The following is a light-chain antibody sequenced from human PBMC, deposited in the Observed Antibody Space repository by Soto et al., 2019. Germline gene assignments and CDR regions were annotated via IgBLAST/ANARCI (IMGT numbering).Light chain of an antibody. Sequence: EVVLTQSPGTLSLSPGERATLSCGASQSISSGHLAWYQQTPGLAPRLLIYDASTRATGVPDRLSGSGSGSDFTLTICRLEPEDFAVYYCQQYGSSPLTFGGGTQVDIK. CDR3: QQYGSSPLT. V-gene: IGKV3D-20*01. CDR1: QSISSGH. J-gene: IGKJ4*01. CDR2: DAS.